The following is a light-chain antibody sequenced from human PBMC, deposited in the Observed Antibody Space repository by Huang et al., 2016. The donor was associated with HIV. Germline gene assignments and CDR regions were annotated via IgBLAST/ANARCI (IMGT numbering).Light chain of an antibody. CDR3: QQSYSTPRT. Sequence: DIQMTQSPSSLSASVGDRVTITCRASQTISNYLNWYQQKPGKAPNLLIDTASNLQSGVPSRFTGSGSGTDFTLTISSLQPEDFATYYCQQSYSTPRTFGQGTKLEIK. CDR1: QTISNY. J-gene: IGKJ2*01. CDR2: TAS. V-gene: IGKV1-39*01.